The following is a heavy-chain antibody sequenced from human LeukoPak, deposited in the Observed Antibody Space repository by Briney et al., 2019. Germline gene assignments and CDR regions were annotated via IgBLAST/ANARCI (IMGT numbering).Heavy chain of an antibody. V-gene: IGHV4-34*01. J-gene: IGHJ2*01. CDR2: INHSGST. CDR1: GGSFSGYY. CDR3: ARGLTSDYGDYAGSLFDL. D-gene: IGHD4-17*01. Sequence: PSETLSLTCAVYGGSFSGYYWSWIRQPPGKGLEWIGEINHSGSTNYNPSLKSRVTISVDTSKNQSSLKLSSVTAADTAVYYCARGLTSDYGDYAGSLFDLWGRGTLVTVSS.